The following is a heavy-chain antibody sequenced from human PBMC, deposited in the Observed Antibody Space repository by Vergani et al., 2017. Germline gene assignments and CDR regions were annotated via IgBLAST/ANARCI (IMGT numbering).Heavy chain of an antibody. V-gene: IGHV1-46*03. CDR1: GYTFTSYY. CDR2: INPSGGST. Sequence: QVQLVQSGAEVKKPGASVKVSCKASGYTFTSYYMHWVRQAPGQGLEWMGIINPSGGSTSYAQKFQGRVTMTRDTSTSTVYMELSSLRSEDTAVYYGARGGFVVITMVRGVIIRDWSDPWGQGTLVTVSS. D-gene: IGHD3-10*01. CDR3: ARGGFVVITMVRGVIIRDWSDP. J-gene: IGHJ5*02.